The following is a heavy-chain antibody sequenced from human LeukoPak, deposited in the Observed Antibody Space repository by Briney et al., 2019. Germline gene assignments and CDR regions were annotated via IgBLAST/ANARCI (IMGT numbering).Heavy chain of an antibody. Sequence: GGSLRLSCAASGFTFSSYAMSWVRQAPGKGLEWVSAISGSGGSTYYADSVKGRFTISRDNSKNTLYLQMNSLRAEDTAVYYCAKDLRSSSWGERDAFDIWGQGTMVTVSS. CDR3: AKDLRSSSWGERDAFDI. J-gene: IGHJ3*02. V-gene: IGHV3-23*01. CDR2: ISGSGGST. CDR1: GFTFSSYA. D-gene: IGHD6-13*01.